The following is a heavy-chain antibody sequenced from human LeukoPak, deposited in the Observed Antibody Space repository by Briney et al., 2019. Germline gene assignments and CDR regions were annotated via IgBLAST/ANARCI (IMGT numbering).Heavy chain of an antibody. Sequence: NPGGSLRLSCAASGFALSSHWMTWVRQVPGKGLEWVGRIKTNAEGGTLDYTAPVKGRFTISRDDSKNTLYLQMDSLEVEDTGMYYCTTGIDDEGGYWGQGTLVTVSS. CDR2: IKTNAEGGTL. CDR3: TTGIDDEGGY. D-gene: IGHD3-3*02. J-gene: IGHJ4*02. CDR1: GFALSSHW. V-gene: IGHV3-15*01.